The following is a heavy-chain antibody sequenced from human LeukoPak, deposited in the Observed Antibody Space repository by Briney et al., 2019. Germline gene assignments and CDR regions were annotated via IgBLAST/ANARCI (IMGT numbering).Heavy chain of an antibody. J-gene: IGHJ4*02. CDR1: GFTVSRNY. Sequence: GGSLRLSCAASGFTVSRNYMSWVRQAPGKGLEGVSVIYSGGSTYYADSVKGRFTISRDNSKNTLYLQMNSLRAEDTAVYYCARDRGSGWYYFDYWGQGTLVTVSS. V-gene: IGHV3-53*01. CDR3: ARDRGSGWYYFDY. D-gene: IGHD6-19*01. CDR2: IYSGGST.